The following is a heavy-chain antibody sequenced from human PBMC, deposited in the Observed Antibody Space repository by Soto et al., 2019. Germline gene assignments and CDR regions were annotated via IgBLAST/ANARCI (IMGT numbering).Heavy chain of an antibody. CDR3: TRRGYYYDXSGYYYGDTRYYYGIDV. Sequence: LRLSCAASGFTFSGSAMHWVRQASGKGLEWVGRIRSKANSYATAYAASVRGRFTISRDDSKNTAYLQMNSLKTEDTAVYYCTRRGYYYDXSGYYYGDTRYYYGIDVWGQGTTVTVSS. V-gene: IGHV3-73*01. CDR1: GFTFSGSA. J-gene: IGHJ6*02. CDR2: IRSKANSYAT. D-gene: IGHD3-22*01.